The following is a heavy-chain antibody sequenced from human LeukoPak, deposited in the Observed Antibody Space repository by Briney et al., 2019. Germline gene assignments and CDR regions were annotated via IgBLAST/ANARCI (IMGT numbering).Heavy chain of an antibody. D-gene: IGHD3-22*01. Sequence: GASVKVSCKASGYTFTGYYMHCVRQAPGQGLEWMGWINPNSGGTNYAQKFQGRVTMTRDTSTSTAYMELSRLRSDDTAVYYCARDLRDWGDSSGYYYGDGFDPWGQGTLVTVSS. V-gene: IGHV1-2*02. CDR3: ARDLRDWGDSSGYYYGDGFDP. CDR1: GYTFTGYY. CDR2: INPNSGGT. J-gene: IGHJ5*02.